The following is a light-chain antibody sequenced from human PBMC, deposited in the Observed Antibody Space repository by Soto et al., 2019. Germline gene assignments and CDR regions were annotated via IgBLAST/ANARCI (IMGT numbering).Light chain of an antibody. J-gene: IGKJ2*01. Sequence: EIVLTQSPATLSLSPGERVTLSCRASQSVSRSLAWYQHKPGQAPRLLIYDASNRATGIPARFSGSGSGTDFSLTISSLATEDFAVYYCQQCSSWPYNFGQGTKLDFK. CDR2: DAS. CDR1: QSVSRS. V-gene: IGKV3-11*01. CDR3: QQCSSWPYN.